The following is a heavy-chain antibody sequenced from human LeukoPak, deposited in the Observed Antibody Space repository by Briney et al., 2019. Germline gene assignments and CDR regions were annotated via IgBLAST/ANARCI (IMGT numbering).Heavy chain of an antibody. CDR2: ISYDGSNK. CDR3: ARVDTAMATGDYFDY. CDR1: GFTFSSYA. D-gene: IGHD5-18*01. J-gene: IGHJ4*02. V-gene: IGHV3-30-3*01. Sequence: PGGSVRLSCAASGFTFSSYAMHWVRQAPGKGLGWLAVISYDGSNKYYADSVKGRFTISRDNSKNTLYLQMNSLRAEDTAGYYCARVDTAMATGDYFDYWGQGTLVTVSS.